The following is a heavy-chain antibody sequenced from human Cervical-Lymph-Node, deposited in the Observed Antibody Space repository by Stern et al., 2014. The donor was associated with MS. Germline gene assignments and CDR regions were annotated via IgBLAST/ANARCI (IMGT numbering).Heavy chain of an antibody. Sequence: QLQLQESGPGLVKPSQTLSLTCSVSGGSISSGTYYWSWIRQPAGKGLEWIGRIHTSGSTNYNPSLKSRVTLSVDTSKNQFPLNMSSVTAADTAVYYCARAWGGYCSGGSCYSLNYWGQGTLVTVSS. D-gene: IGHD2-15*01. J-gene: IGHJ4*02. CDR1: GGSISSGTYY. CDR3: ARAWGGYCSGGSCYSLNY. CDR2: IHTSGST. V-gene: IGHV4-61*02.